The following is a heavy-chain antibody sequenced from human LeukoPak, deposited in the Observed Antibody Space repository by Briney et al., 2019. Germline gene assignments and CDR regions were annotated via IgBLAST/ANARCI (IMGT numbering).Heavy chain of an antibody. CDR1: GGTFSSYA. CDR2: IIPIFGTA. J-gene: IGHJ5*02. CDR3: AREKDDSSGYYGFDP. V-gene: IGHV1-69*13. D-gene: IGHD3-22*01. Sequence: ASVKVSCKASGGTFSSYAISWVRQAPGQGLGWMGGIIPIFGTANYAQKFQGRVTITADESTSTAYMELSSLRSEDTAVYYCAREKDDSSGYYGFDPWGQGTLVTVSS.